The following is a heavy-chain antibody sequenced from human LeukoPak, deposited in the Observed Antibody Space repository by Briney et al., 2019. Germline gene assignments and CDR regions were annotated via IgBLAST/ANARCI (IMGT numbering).Heavy chain of an antibody. Sequence: SQTLSLTRAISGDSVSSQTATWNWIRQSPSRGLEWLGRTYFRSKWYYDYGMSVKGRVSISPDTSKNHFSLRLDSVTPEDTAVYYCARDHWYDILSFDYWGQGTLVTVSS. J-gene: IGHJ4*02. CDR3: ARDHWYDILSFDY. CDR2: TYFRSKWYY. V-gene: IGHV6-1*01. D-gene: IGHD3-9*01. CDR1: GDSVSSQTAT.